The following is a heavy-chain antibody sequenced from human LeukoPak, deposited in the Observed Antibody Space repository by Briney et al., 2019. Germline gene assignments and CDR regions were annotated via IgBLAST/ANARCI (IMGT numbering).Heavy chain of an antibody. J-gene: IGHJ5*02. Sequence: SETLSLTCTVSGGSISSGGYYWSWIRQPPGKGLEWIGYIYHSGSTYYNPSLKSRVTISVDRSKNQFSLKLSSVTAADTAVYYCARDFRGTVFSNWFDPWGQGTLVTVSS. CDR1: GGSISSGGYY. CDR3: ARDFRGTVFSNWFDP. CDR2: IYHSGST. V-gene: IGHV4-30-2*01. D-gene: IGHD3-10*01.